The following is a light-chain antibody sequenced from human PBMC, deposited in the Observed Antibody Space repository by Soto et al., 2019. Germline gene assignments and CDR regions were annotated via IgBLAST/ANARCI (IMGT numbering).Light chain of an antibody. CDR1: SSKIGSNY. Sequence: QPVLTQAPSASGAPGQRVTLSCSGASSKIGSNYVYWYQQFPGTAPKLLILRNNQRPSGVPDRFSGSKSGTSASLAISGLRSEDEADYHCAAWDDSLKSVVFGGGTKVTVL. J-gene: IGLJ2*01. CDR3: AAWDDSLKSVV. V-gene: IGLV1-47*01. CDR2: RNN.